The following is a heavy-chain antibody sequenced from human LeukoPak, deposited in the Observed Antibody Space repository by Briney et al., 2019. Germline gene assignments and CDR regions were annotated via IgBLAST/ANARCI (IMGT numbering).Heavy chain of an antibody. Sequence: PSETLSLTCAVYGGSFSGYYWSWIRQPPGKGLEWIGEINHSGSTNYNPSLKSRVTISVDTSKNQFSLKLSSVTAADTAVYYCARVPCSSTSCYTETYYYYYGMDVWGQGTTVTVSS. CDR2: INHSGST. J-gene: IGHJ6*02. CDR3: ARVPCSSTSCYTETYYYYYGMDV. CDR1: GGSFSGYY. V-gene: IGHV4-34*01. D-gene: IGHD2-2*02.